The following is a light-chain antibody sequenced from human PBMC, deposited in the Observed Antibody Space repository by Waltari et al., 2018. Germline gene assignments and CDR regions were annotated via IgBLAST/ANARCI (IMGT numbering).Light chain of an antibody. Sequence: EIVLTQSPATLSLSPGERATLSCRASQRVNTSLAWYQQKPGQAPRLLIFDASDRATGGPARCSGSGSGTDFSLTISSLEPEDCAVYFCHQRTSWPLTFGGGTQVEF. CDR3: HQRTSWPLT. J-gene: IGKJ4*01. V-gene: IGKV3-11*01. CDR2: DAS. CDR1: QRVNTS.